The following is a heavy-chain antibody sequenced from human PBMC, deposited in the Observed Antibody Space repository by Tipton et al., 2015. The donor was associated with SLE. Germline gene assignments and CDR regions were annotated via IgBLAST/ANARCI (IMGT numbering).Heavy chain of an antibody. CDR3: ARDLRSGGYYYYYYMDV. CDR2: IYYSGST. D-gene: IGHD1-14*01. Sequence: TLSLTCTVSGGSISSYYWSWIRQPPGKGLEWIGNIYYSGSTYYNPSLQSRVTISLDKSKNQFSLKLSSVTAADTAVYYCARDLRSGGYYYYYYMDVWGKGTTVTVSS. CDR1: GGSISSYY. V-gene: IGHV4-59*01. J-gene: IGHJ6*03.